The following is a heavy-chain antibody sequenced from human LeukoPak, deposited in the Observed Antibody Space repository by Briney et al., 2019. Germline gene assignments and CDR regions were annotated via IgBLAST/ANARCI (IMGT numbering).Heavy chain of an antibody. CDR1: GYTFTSYG. J-gene: IGHJ2*01. D-gene: IGHD6-13*01. V-gene: IGHV1-18*01. Sequence: ASVKVSCKASGYTFTSYGISWVRQAPGQGLEWMGWISAYNGNTNYAQKLQGRVTMTTDTSTSTAYMELRSLRSDDTAVYYCATSQGGSSWYGNFDLWGRGTLVTVSS. CDR2: ISAYNGNT. CDR3: ATSQGGSSWYGNFDL.